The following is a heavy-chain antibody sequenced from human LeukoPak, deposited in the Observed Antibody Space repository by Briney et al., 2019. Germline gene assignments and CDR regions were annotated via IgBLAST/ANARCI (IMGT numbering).Heavy chain of an antibody. J-gene: IGHJ6*03. CDR1: GFTFSSYS. CDR2: ISSSSSYI. V-gene: IGHV3-21*01. D-gene: IGHD5-18*01. CDR3: ARRSYGYYMDV. Sequence: GGSLGLSCAASGFTFSSYSMNWVRQAPGKGLEWVSSISSSSSYIYYADSVKGRFTISRDNAKNSLYLQMNSLRAGDTAVYYCARRSYGYYMDVWGKGTTVTISS.